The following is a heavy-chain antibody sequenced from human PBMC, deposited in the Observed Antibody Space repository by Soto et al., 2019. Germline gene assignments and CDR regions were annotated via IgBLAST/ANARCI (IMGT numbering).Heavy chain of an antibody. CDR1: GFTFSSYG. V-gene: IGHV3-33*01. CDR3: TRDKFDDTLTGYYTPDY. J-gene: IGHJ4*02. CDR2: IWYDGSNK. Sequence: QVQLVESGGGVVQPGRSLRLSCAASGFTFSSYGMHWVRQAPGKGLEWVAVIWYDGSNKYYADSVKGRFTISRDNSKNTLYLQMNSLRAEDTAVYYCTRDKFDDTLTGYYTPDYWGQGTLVTVSS. D-gene: IGHD3-9*01.